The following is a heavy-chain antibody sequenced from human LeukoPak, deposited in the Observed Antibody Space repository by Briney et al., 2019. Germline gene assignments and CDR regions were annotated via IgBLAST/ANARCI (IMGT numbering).Heavy chain of an antibody. J-gene: IGHJ4*02. D-gene: IGHD3-10*01. CDR2: ISWNSGSI. CDR3: AKDMNRMVRGVIITGFDY. V-gene: IGHV3-9*03. Sequence: GGSLRLSCAASGFTFDDYAMHWVRQAPGKGLEWVSGISWNSGSIGYADSVKGRFTISRDNAKNSLYLQMNSLRAEDMALYYCAKDMNRMVRGVIITGFDYWGQGTLVTVSS. CDR1: GFTFDDYA.